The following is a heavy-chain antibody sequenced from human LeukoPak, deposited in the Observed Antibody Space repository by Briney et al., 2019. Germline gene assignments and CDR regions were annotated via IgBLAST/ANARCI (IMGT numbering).Heavy chain of an antibody. CDR2: IYYSGST. J-gene: IGHJ4*02. Sequence: SETLSLTCTVSGGSISSYYWSWIRQPPGKGLEWIGYIYYSGSTNYNPSLKSRVTISVDTSKNQFSLKLSSVTAADTAVYYCARSKGVTYFDYWGQGTLVTVSS. CDR3: ARSKGVTYFDY. V-gene: IGHV4-59*08. CDR1: GGSISSYY. D-gene: IGHD2-21*02.